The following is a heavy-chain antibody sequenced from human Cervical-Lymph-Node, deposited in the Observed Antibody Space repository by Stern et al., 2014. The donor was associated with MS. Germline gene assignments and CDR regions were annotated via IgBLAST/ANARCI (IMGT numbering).Heavy chain of an antibody. J-gene: IGHJ6*02. Sequence: VQLVQSGGGVVQPGRSLRLACATSGFTFSYYGMAWVPQAPGKGVEWVAPLWYEENKTYYTDSVKGRFTISRDTSKNTLYLQMDNLRAEDTAVYYCARDSRDYLNYYGLDVWGQGTTVTVS. CDR2: LWYEENKT. D-gene: IGHD4-17*01. V-gene: IGHV3-33*01. CDR1: GFTFSYYG. CDR3: ARDSRDYLNYYGLDV.